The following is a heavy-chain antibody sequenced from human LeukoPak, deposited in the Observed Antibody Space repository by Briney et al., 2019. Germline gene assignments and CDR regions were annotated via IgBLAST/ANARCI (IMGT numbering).Heavy chain of an antibody. Sequence: GGSLRLSCAASGFTVSSNYMSWVRQAPGKGLEWVSVIYSGGSTYYADSVKGRFTISRDNSKNTLYLQMNSLRADDTAVYYCARTPRVSGSQEFDYWGQGTLVTVSS. D-gene: IGHD1-26*01. CDR3: ARTPRVSGSQEFDY. J-gene: IGHJ4*02. CDR2: IYSGGST. CDR1: GFTVSSNY. V-gene: IGHV3-66*01.